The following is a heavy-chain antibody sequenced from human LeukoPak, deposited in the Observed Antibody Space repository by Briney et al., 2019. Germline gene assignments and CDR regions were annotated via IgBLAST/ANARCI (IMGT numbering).Heavy chain of an antibody. CDR3: ARSDFRNGDYVPYYFDY. Sequence: ASVKVSCKASGYTFTSYGISWVRQAPGQGLEWMGWISAYNGNTNYAQKLQGRVTMTTDTSTSTAYMELSSLRSEDMAVYYCARSDFRNGDYVPYYFDYWGQGTLVTVSS. D-gene: IGHD4-17*01. V-gene: IGHV1-18*03. CDR2: ISAYNGNT. CDR1: GYTFTSYG. J-gene: IGHJ4*02.